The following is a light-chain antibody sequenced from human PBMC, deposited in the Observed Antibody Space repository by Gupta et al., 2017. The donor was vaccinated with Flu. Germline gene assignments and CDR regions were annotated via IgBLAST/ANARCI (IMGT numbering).Light chain of an antibody. CDR3: QQIYSTPSFS. CDR2: AAS. Sequence: DIQMTQSPSSLSASVGDRVTITCRASQSISTFLNWYQQKPGKSPKLLIYAASSLPSVVPSRFSGRGSGTDFTLTITNLQPEDFATYYCQQIYSTPSFSFGQGTKLDIK. J-gene: IGKJ2*03. V-gene: IGKV1-39*01. CDR1: QSISTF.